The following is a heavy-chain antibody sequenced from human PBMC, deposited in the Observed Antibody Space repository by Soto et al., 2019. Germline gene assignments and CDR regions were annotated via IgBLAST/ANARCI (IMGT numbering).Heavy chain of an antibody. CDR1: GGTFSSYT. V-gene: IGHV1-69*04. J-gene: IGHJ4*02. CDR3: ARERWLQEIDY. Sequence: SVKVSCKASGGTFSSYTISWVRQAPGQGLEWMGRSIPILGIANYAQKFQGRVTITADKSTSTAYMELSSLRSEDTAVYYCARERWLQEIDYWGQGTLVTVSS. D-gene: IGHD5-12*01. CDR2: SIPILGIA.